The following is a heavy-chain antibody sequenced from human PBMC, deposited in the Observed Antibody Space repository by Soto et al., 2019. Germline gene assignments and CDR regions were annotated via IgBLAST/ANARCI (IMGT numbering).Heavy chain of an antibody. CDR3: AKDWHHDYGFFDY. V-gene: IGHV3-30*18. CDR1: GFTFSSYG. CDR2: ISYDGSNK. D-gene: IGHD4-17*01. Sequence: HPGGSLRLSCAASGFTFSSYGMHWVRQAPGKGLEWVAVISYDGSNKYYADSVKGRFTISRDNSKNTLYLQMNSLRAEDTAVYYCAKDWHHDYGFFDYWGQGTLVTVSS. J-gene: IGHJ4*02.